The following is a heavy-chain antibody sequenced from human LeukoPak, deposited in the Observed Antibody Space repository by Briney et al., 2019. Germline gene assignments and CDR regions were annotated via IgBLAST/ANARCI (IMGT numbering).Heavy chain of an antibody. CDR3: ARDWSNYFDY. V-gene: IGHV4-31*03. Sequence: SQTLSLTCTVSGGSISSGGYYWSWIRQHPGKGLEWIGYIYYSGSTYYNPSLKSRVTISVDTSKNQFSLKLSSVTAADTAVYYCARDWSNYFDYWGQGTLVTVSS. CDR2: IYYSGST. CDR1: GGSISSGGYY. J-gene: IGHJ4*02.